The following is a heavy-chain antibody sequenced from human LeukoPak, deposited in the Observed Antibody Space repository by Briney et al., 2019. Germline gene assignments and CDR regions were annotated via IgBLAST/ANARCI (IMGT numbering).Heavy chain of an antibody. CDR3: AKRPSDYGDYVSYFDY. CDR2: ISDDGRSK. Sequence: GGSLRLSCAASGFSFISYGMHWVRQAPGKGLEWVGVISDDGRSKDYADSVKGRFTISRDNSKDTLYLQMNGLRAEDTAVYYCAKRPSDYGDYVSYFDYWGRGTLVTVSS. CDR1: GFSFISYG. J-gene: IGHJ4*02. D-gene: IGHD4-17*01. V-gene: IGHV3-30*18.